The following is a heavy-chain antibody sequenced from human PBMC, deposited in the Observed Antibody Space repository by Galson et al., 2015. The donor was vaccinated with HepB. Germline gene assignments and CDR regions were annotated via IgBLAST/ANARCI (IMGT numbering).Heavy chain of an antibody. J-gene: IGHJ4*01. CDR3: ARAIREYTTAEGPPYFFDF. CDR2: IIPMFGTT. CDR1: GGTFTSHA. D-gene: IGHD2/OR15-2a*01. Sequence: SVKVSCKASGGTFTSHAITWVRQAPGQGLEWMGVIIPMFGTTNYAQKFKGRLTVTADESTSTGYMELSSLTSHDTAVYFCARAIREYTTAEGPPYFFDFWGHGTLVTVSS. V-gene: IGHV1-69*13.